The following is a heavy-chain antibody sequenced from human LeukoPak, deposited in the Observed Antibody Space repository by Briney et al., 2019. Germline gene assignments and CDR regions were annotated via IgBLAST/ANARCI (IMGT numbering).Heavy chain of an antibody. D-gene: IGHD3-22*01. CDR3: ARVPYYYDSSGYYYDY. CDR1: GGSISSGGYY. Sequence: PSETLSLTCTVSGGSISSGGYYWSWIRQHPGRGLEWIGYIYYSGSTYYNPSLKSRVTISVDTSKNQFSLKLSSVTAADTAVYYCARVPYYYDSSGYYYDYWGQGTLVTVSS. J-gene: IGHJ4*02. V-gene: IGHV4-31*03. CDR2: IYYSGST.